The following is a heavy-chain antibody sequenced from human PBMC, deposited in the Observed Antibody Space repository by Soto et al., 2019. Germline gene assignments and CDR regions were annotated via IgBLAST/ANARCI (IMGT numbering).Heavy chain of an antibody. CDR2: INGGNGNT. CDR3: ARADGPGFVGP. CDR1: GYSFTSYG. Sequence: QVRLVQSGAEEKKPGASVKVSCKASGYSFTSYGMHWVRQAPGQRLEWMGWINGGNGNTKYSQKFQGRVTITRDTSASTAYMELSSLTSEDTAVYYCARADGPGFVGPWGQGTLVTVSS. D-gene: IGHD2-2*01. V-gene: IGHV1-3*05. J-gene: IGHJ5*02.